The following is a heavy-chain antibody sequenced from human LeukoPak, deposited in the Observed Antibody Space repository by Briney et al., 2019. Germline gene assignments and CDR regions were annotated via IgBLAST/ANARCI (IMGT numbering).Heavy chain of an antibody. D-gene: IGHD3-22*01. CDR3: AKDNYVVITTGYFDY. V-gene: IGHV3-30*18. CDR1: GFTFSSYG. J-gene: IGHJ4*02. CDR2: ISYDGSNK. Sequence: GRSLRLSCAASGFTFSSYGMHWVRQDPGKGLEWVAVISYDGSNKYYADSVKGRFTISRDNSKNTLYLQMNSLRAEDTAVYYCAKDNYVVITTGYFDYWGQGTLVTVSS.